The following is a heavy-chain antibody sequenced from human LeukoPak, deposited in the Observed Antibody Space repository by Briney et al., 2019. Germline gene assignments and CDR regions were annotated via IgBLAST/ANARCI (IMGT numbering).Heavy chain of an antibody. D-gene: IGHD4-17*01. V-gene: IGHV4-34*01. Sequence: PSETLSLTCAVYGGSFSGYYWSWIRQPPGKGLEWIGEINHSGSTYYNPSLKSRVTISVDTSKNQFSLKLSSVTAADTAVYYCARGNPYGDYVAYYYYMDVWGKGTTVTVSS. CDR1: GGSFSGYY. J-gene: IGHJ6*03. CDR2: INHSGST. CDR3: ARGNPYGDYVAYYYYMDV.